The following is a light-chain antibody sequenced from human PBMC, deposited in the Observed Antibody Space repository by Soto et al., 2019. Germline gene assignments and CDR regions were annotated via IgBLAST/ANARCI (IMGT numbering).Light chain of an antibody. Sequence: QSALTQPPSASGSPGQSVTISCTGTSSDVGGYNYVSWYQQHPGKAPKLMIYEVSKRPSGVPDRFSGSKSSNTASLTVSGLQAEDEADYYCSSYAGRTNVVFGGGTKVTVL. CDR3: SSYAGRTNVV. J-gene: IGLJ3*02. V-gene: IGLV2-8*01. CDR1: SSDVGGYNY. CDR2: EVS.